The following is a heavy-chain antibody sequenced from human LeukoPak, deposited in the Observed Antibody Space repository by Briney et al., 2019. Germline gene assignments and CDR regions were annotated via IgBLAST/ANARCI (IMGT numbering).Heavy chain of an antibody. CDR1: GYTFTDYY. Sequence: ASVKVPCKASGYTFTDYYMHWVRQAPGQGLEWMGRIDPNSGGTNYAQKFQGRVTMTRDTSISTAYMELSRLRSDDTAVYYCERRENDYWGQGTLVTVSS. J-gene: IGHJ4*02. CDR2: IDPNSGGT. V-gene: IGHV1-2*06. CDR3: ERRENDY.